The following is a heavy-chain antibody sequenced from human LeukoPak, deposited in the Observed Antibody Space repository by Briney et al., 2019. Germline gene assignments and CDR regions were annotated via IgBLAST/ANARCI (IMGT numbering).Heavy chain of an antibody. CDR3: SRSDGASDFDY. Sequence: SQTLSLTCAISGDSVSSNRASWTWIRQSPPRGLEWLGWTYYTCRRYNDYAVSLKYRININRDASKKQFPLQLNSVTPEATVVYYCSRSDGASDFDYWGQGTLVTVSS. CDR1: GDSVSSNRAS. V-gene: IGHV6-1*01. D-gene: IGHD5-24*01. J-gene: IGHJ4*02. CDR2: TYYTCRRYN.